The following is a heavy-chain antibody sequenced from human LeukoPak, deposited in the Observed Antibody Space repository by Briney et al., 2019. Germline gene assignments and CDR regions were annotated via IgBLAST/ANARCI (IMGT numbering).Heavy chain of an antibody. CDR2: IYPGDSDT. V-gene: IGHV5-51*01. CDR3: ARGSRIAAADY. J-gene: IGHJ4*02. Sequence: GESLKISFKGSGYTFTNYWIGWVRQMPGKGLEWMGIIYPGDSDTRYSPSFQGQVTISADKSISTAYLQWSSLKASDTAMYYCARGSRIAAADYWGQGTLVTVSS. D-gene: IGHD6-13*01. CDR1: GYTFTNYW.